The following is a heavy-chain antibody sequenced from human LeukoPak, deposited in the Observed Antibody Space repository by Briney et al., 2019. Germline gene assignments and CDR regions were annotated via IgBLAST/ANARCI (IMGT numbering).Heavy chain of an antibody. V-gene: IGHV4-34*01. J-gene: IGHJ5*02. CDR2: INYSGST. D-gene: IGHD2-2*01. CDR1: GGSFSGYY. CDR3: ARGLSHIVVVPAATPDWFDP. Sequence: SETLSLTCAVYGGSFSGYYWSWIRQPPGKGLEWIGEINYSGSTNYNPSLKSRVTISVDTSKNQFSLKLSSVTAADTAVYYCARGLSHIVVVPAATPDWFDPWGQGTLVTVSS.